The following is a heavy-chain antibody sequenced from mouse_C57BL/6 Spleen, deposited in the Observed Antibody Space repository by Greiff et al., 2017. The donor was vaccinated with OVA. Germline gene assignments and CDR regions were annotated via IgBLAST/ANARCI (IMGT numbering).Heavy chain of an antibody. CDR3: AREYYGSSYPFAY. J-gene: IGHJ3*01. CDR2: IDPTGGGT. CDR1: GFTFTSYW. D-gene: IGHD1-1*01. V-gene: IGHV1-72*01. Sequence: VQLQQPGAELVKPGASVKLSCKASGFTFTSYWMHWVKQRPGRGLEWIGRIDPTGGGTKYNEKLQSKATLTVDKPSSTAYMQRSSLTSEDSAVYYCAREYYGSSYPFAYWGQGTLVTVSA.